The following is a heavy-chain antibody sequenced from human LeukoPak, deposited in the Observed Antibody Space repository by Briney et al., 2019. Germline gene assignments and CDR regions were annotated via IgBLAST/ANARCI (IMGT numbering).Heavy chain of an antibody. CDR3: ARDKGMVRGVIGY. D-gene: IGHD3-10*01. Sequence: PGGSLRLSCAASGFTFSSYSMNWIRKAPGKGLDLVSSISSSSSYIYYADSVKGRFTISRDNAKNSLYLQMNSLRAEDTAVYYCARDKGMVRGVIGYWGQGTLVTVSS. V-gene: IGHV3-21*01. J-gene: IGHJ4*02. CDR1: GFTFSSYS. CDR2: ISSSSSYI.